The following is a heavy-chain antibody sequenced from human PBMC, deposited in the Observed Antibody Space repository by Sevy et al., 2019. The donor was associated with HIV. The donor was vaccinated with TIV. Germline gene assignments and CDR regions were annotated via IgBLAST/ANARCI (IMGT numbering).Heavy chain of an antibody. D-gene: IGHD1-26*01. J-gene: IGHJ4*02. CDR3: TAGVGTSDFDY. CDR2: IKSKTDGGTR. CDR1: GFTFSSYA. V-gene: IGHV3-15*01. Sequence: GGSLRLSCAASGFTFSSYAMHWVRQTPGKGLEWVGRIKSKTDGGTRDFAAPVKGRFAIARDDSKNTLSLQMDSLKTEDTAVYYCTAGVGTSDFDYWGQGILVTVSS.